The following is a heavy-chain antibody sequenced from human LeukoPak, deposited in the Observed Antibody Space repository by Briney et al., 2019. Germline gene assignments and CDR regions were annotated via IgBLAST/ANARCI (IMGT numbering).Heavy chain of an antibody. CDR1: GDSVSSNSAA. D-gene: IGHD6-13*01. Sequence: SQTPSLTCAISGDSVSSNSAAWNWIRQSPSRGVEWLGRTYYRSKWYNDYAVSVKSRITINPDTSKNQFSLQLNSVTPEDTAVYYCARDLGFRPYSSSWYFDYWGQGTLVTVSS. CDR2: TYYRSKWYN. J-gene: IGHJ4*02. CDR3: ARDLGFRPYSSSWYFDY. V-gene: IGHV6-1*01.